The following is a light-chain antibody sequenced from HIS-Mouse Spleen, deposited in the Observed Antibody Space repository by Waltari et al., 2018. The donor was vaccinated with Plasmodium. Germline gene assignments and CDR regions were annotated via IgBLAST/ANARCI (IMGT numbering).Light chain of an antibody. CDR1: QSVSRY. V-gene: IGKV3-11*01. CDR2: DAS. J-gene: IGKJ3*01. Sequence: EIVLTQSPATLSLSPGERAPPSCRASQSVSRYLAWYQQKPGQAPRLLIYDASNRATGIPARFSGSGSGTDFTLTISSLEPEDFAVYYCQQRSNWPITFGPGTKVDIK. CDR3: QQRSNWPIT.